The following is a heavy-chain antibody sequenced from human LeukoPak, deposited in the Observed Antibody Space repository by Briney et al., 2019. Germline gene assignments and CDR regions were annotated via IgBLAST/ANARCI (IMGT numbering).Heavy chain of an antibody. CDR1: GFTFDDYA. D-gene: IGHD3-22*01. J-gene: IGHJ3*02. CDR3: AKDMRIYYDSSGGAFDI. CDR2: ISWNSGSI. V-gene: IGHV3-9*01. Sequence: PGGSLRLSCSASGFTFDDYAMHWVRQAPGKGLEWVSGISWNSGSIGYADSVKGRFTISRDNAKNSLYLQMNSLRAEDTALYYCAKDMRIYYDSSGGAFDIWGQGTMVTVSS.